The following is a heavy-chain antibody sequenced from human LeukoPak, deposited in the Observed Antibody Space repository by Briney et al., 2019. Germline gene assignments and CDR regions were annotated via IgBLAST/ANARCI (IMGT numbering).Heavy chain of an antibody. Sequence: PGGSLRLSCPASGFTFSDYAMSWIRQAPGKGLEWVSSINPDGGSFFADSVSGRSTISRDDSRSVVYLQMNTSSAEDTAVYYCARSGVATCHYWGQGILVTVSS. CDR2: INPDGGS. D-gene: IGHD3-10*01. V-gene: IGHV3-23*01. J-gene: IGHJ4*02. CDR1: GFTFSDYA. CDR3: ARSGVATCHY.